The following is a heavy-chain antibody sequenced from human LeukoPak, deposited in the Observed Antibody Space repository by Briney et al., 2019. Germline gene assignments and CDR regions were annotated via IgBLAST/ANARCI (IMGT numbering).Heavy chain of an antibody. CDR2: MSYSGTK. D-gene: IGHD6-13*01. CDR1: GGSIRSNNYY. Sequence: SETLSLTCSVSGGSIRSNNYYWAWIRQPPGKGLEWSGSMSYSGTKYYNSSLKSRVTFSVDTSKNRLALNLTSVSATDTAIYYCARWQPANWFDPWGQGTLVTVSS. CDR3: ARWQPANWFDP. V-gene: IGHV4-39*02. J-gene: IGHJ5*02.